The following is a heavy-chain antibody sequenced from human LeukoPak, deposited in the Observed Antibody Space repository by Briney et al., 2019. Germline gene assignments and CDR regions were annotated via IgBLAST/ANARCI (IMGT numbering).Heavy chain of an antibody. CDR1: GFTFSSYA. CDR2: ISGSGGST. CDR3: AKGDSSGYFYSKAPDYFDY. J-gene: IGHJ4*02. V-gene: IGHV3-23*01. D-gene: IGHD3-22*01. Sequence: GSLRLSCAASGFTFSSYAMSWVRQAPGKGLEWVSAISGSGGSTYYADSVKGRFTISRDNSKSTLYLQMNSLRAEDTAVYYCAKGDSSGYFYSKAPDYFDYWGQGTLVTVSS.